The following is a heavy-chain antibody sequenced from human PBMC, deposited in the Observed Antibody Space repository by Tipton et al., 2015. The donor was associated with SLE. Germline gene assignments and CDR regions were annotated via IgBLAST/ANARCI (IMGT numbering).Heavy chain of an antibody. J-gene: IGHJ6*03. CDR1: GGSISSYY. D-gene: IGHD1-26*01. V-gene: IGHV4-59*01. CDR3: ARASTSGSYHYYYYYYMDV. Sequence: TLSLTCTVSGGSISSYYWSWIRQPPGKGLEWIGYIYYSGSTNYNPSLKSRVTISVDTSKNQFSLKLSSVTAADTAVYYCARASTSGSYHYYYYYYMDVWGKGTTVTVSS. CDR2: IYYSGST.